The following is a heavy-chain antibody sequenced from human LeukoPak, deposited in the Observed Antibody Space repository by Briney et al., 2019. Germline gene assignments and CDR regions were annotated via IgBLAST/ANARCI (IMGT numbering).Heavy chain of an antibody. J-gene: IGHJ4*02. CDR1: GFTFSSYW. D-gene: IGHD4-11*01. CDR2: INTDETTT. V-gene: IGHV3-74*01. CDR3: ARGGYSINSLDY. Sequence: GGSLRLSCAASGFTFSSYWMHWVRQAPGKGQVWVSRINTDETTTNSADSVEGRFTISRDNAKNTLYLQMNSLRAEDTAVYYCARGGYSINSLDYWGQGTLVTVSS.